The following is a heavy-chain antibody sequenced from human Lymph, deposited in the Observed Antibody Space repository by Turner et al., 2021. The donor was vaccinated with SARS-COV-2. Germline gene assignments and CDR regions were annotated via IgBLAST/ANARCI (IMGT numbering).Heavy chain of an antibody. D-gene: IGHD1-26*01. V-gene: IGHV4-39*01. Sequence: QLQLQESGPGLVKPSGTLSLTCTVSGGSISSSSYYWGWIRQPPGKGLEWIGNFFYSGSNYYNPSLKSRVTISEDTSKNQFSLKLTSVTAADTAVYYCGVGPTRWYFQHWGQGTLVTVSS. CDR3: GVGPTRWYFQH. J-gene: IGHJ1*01. CDR2: FFYSGSN. CDR1: GGSISSSSYY.